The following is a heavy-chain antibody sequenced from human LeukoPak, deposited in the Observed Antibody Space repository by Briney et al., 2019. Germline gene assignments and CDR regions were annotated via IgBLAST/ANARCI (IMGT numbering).Heavy chain of an antibody. CDR2: ISPNSGGT. CDR3: ARVYYYDSSGYPALGY. D-gene: IGHD3-22*01. J-gene: IGHJ4*02. V-gene: IGHV1-2*04. CDR1: GYTFTGYY. Sequence: GASVKVSCKASGYTFTGYYMHWVRQAPGQGLEWMGWISPNSGGTNYAQKFQGWVTMTRDTSISTAYMELSRLRSDDTAVYYCARVYYYDSSGYPALGYWGQGTLVTVSS.